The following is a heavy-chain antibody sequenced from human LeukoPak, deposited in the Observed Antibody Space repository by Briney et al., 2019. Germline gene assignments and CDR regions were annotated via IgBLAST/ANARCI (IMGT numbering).Heavy chain of an antibody. CDR2: IYYSGST. V-gene: IGHV4-59*01. CDR3: ARDYGRYYYGSGGFDY. D-gene: IGHD3-10*01. CDR1: GGSISSYY. Sequence: SSETLSLTCTVSGGSISSYYWSWIRQPPGKGLEWIGYIYYSGSTNYNPSLKSRVTISVDTSKNQFSLKLSSVTAADTAVYYCARDYGRYYYGSGGFDYWGQGTLVTVSS. J-gene: IGHJ4*02.